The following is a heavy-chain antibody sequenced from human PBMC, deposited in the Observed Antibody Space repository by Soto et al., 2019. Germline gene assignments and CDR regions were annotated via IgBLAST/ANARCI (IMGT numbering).Heavy chain of an antibody. CDR3: AKDPRVTMIVVD. CDR2: ISGSGGST. CDR1: GFNCSSYA. Sequence: GVSLRLPCAASGFNCSSYAMSWVRQAPGKGLEWVSAISGSGGSTYYADSVKGRFTISRDNSRNTLYLQMNRRRAEDTAVHYCAKDPRVTMIVVDWGQGTLVTVSS. D-gene: IGHD3-22*01. V-gene: IGHV3-23*01. J-gene: IGHJ4*02.